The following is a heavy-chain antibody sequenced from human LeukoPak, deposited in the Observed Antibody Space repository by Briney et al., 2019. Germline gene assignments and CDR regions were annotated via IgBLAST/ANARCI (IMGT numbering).Heavy chain of an antibody. V-gene: IGHV4-39*01. J-gene: IGHJ3*02. D-gene: IGHD3-9*01. CDR1: VGSTTVISTT. Sequence: SGTLSPTSTVSVGSTTVISTTGGWTRQPPGKGLGWMGSIYYSGSTYYNPSLKSRVTISVDTSKNQFSLKLSSVTAADTAVYYCAEGRYFDWLDDAFDIWGQGTMVTVSS. CDR3: AEGRYFDWLDDAFDI. CDR2: IYYSGST.